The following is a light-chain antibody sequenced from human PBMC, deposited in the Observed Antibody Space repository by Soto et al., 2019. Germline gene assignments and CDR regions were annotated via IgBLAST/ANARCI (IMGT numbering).Light chain of an antibody. CDR2: WAS. CDR3: QQYYTTPLT. J-gene: IGKJ4*01. V-gene: IGKV4-1*01. CDR1: QSVLYSSNRQNY. Sequence: DIVMTQSPDSLAVSLGERATIYCKSSQSVLYSSNRQNYLAWYQQKPGQPPQLLISWASTRESGVPDRFSGSGSGTDFTLTISSLQAEDVAIYYCQQYYTTPLTFGGGTKVDIK.